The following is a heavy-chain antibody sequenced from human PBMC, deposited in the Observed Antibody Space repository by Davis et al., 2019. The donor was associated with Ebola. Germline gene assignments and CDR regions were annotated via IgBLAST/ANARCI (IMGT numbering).Heavy chain of an antibody. Sequence: MPSETLSLTCGVSGASISSRYWWCCVHQSTGKGMEWIGEIYHGGHTNYNPSLKSRVTISVDKSKNQLSLKLSSVTAADTAVYYCARDYYDSNGYLYYFDSWGQGTLVTVSS. J-gene: IGHJ4*02. D-gene: IGHD3-22*01. CDR3: ARDYYDSNGYLYYFDS. CDR2: IYHGGHT. V-gene: IGHV4/OR15-8*01. CDR1: GASISSRYW.